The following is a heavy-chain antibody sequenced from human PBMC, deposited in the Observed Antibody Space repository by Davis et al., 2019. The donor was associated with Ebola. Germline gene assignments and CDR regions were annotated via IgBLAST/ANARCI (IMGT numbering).Heavy chain of an antibody. J-gene: IGHJ4*02. CDR1: GFTFSNYA. CDR2: ISASGADI. CDR3: AEGGTNNFLGAN. D-gene: IGHD2-8*01. Sequence: PGGSLRLSCAASGFTFSNYAMSWVRQAPGGGLEWSSGISASGADIKYADSVRGRFSISRDDSKNTLYLQMDSLRAEDTAVFYCAEGGTNNFLGANWGQGTLVTVSS. V-gene: IGHV3-23*01.